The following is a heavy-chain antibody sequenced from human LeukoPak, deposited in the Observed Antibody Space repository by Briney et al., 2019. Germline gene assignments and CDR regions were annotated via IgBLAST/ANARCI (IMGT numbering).Heavy chain of an antibody. CDR1: GFTFSSYS. Sequence: GGSLRLSCAASGFTFSSYSMNWVRQAPGKGLEWVSSISSSSSYIYYADSVKGRFTISRDNAKNSLYLQMNSLRAEDTAVYYCARDKGWLPFGRTFAFDIRGQGTMVTVSS. J-gene: IGHJ3*02. CDR3: ARDKGWLPFGRTFAFDI. CDR2: ISSSSSYI. V-gene: IGHV3-21*01. D-gene: IGHD5-24*01.